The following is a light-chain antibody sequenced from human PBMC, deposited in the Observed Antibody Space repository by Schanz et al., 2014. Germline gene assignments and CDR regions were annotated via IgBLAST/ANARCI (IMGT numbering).Light chain of an antibody. J-gene: IGKJ1*01. CDR1: QSVHINY. V-gene: IGKV3-20*01. CDR3: QQYGSSRP. Sequence: EIVLTQSPGTLSLSPGERATLSCRASQSVHINYLAWHQQKPGQAPRLLIYGTSIRATGIPDRFSGSGSGTDFTLTISRLEPEDFAVYYCQQYGSSRPFGQGTKVEIK. CDR2: GTS.